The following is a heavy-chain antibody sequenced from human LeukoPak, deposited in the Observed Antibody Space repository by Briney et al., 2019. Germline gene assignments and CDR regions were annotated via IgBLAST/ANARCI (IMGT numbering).Heavy chain of an antibody. CDR2: INPNSGGT. V-gene: IGHV1-2*02. Sequence: ASVKVSCKASGYIFTAYYIHWVRQAPGQGLEWRGYINPNSGGTDYAQKFQGRVTMTRDTSISTAYMELSNLRSDDTAVYYCARDDMATNPLEFDYWGQGTLVTVSS. CDR3: ARDDMATNPLEFDY. D-gene: IGHD5-24*01. CDR1: GYIFTAYY. J-gene: IGHJ4*02.